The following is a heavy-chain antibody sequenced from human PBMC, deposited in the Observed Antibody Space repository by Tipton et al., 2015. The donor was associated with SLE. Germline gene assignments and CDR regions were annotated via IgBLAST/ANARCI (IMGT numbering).Heavy chain of an antibody. CDR1: GGSIGSDVYY. CDR2: MFASGSR. V-gene: IGHV4-61*02. Sequence: TLSLTCTVSGGSIGSDVYYWNWIRQPAGKGLEWIGRMFASGSRNYNPSLNSRVTISMDTSKNQFSLKLSSVTAADTAVYYCARGIMGDHDYWGQGTLVTVSS. D-gene: IGHD3-16*01. CDR3: ARGIMGDHDY. J-gene: IGHJ4*02.